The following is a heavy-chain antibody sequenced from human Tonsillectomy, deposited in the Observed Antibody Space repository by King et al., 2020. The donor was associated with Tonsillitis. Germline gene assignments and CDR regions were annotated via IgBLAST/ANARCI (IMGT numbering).Heavy chain of an antibody. CDR3: AKLAVRAAVGATGDF. D-gene: IGHD6-19*01. Sequence: VQLVESGGGLVQPGGSLRLSCAASGFTFSSYVMYWVRQAPGKGREWVAAIVGVGGDTSYADAVKGRFPISRDNSLNTVYLQMNTLRAEDAAVYYCAKLAVRAAVGATGDFWGQGTLVTVSS. J-gene: IGHJ4*02. V-gene: IGHV3-23*04. CDR2: IVGVGGDT. CDR1: GFTFSSYV.